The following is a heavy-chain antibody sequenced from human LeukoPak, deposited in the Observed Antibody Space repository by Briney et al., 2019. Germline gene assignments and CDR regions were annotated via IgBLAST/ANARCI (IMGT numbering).Heavy chain of an antibody. CDR3: ARSELDSSGYPDAFDI. CDR1: GYSFTSYW. CDR2: IYPGDSDT. J-gene: IGHJ3*02. V-gene: IGHV5-51*01. Sequence: GESLKISCKGSGYSFTSYWIGWVRQMPGKGLEWMGIIYPGDSDTRYSPSFQGQVTISADKSISTAYLQWSSLKASDTAMYYCARSELDSSGYPDAFDIWGQGTMVTVSS. D-gene: IGHD3-22*01.